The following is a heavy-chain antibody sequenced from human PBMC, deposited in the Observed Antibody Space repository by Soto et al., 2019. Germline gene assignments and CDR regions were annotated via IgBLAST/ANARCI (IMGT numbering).Heavy chain of an antibody. Sequence: EVQLVESGGGLVQPGGSLRLSCAASGFTFSGSWMHWVRQAPGKGLVWVSRISGDGRGTSYADFVKGRFTISRDDAKNTLFLQMNGLRAEDTAVFYCARGIFGSGAANDYWGQGTLVNVSS. V-gene: IGHV3-74*01. J-gene: IGHJ4*02. CDR3: ARGIFGSGAANDY. CDR1: GFTFSGSW. D-gene: IGHD3-10*01. CDR2: ISGDGRGT.